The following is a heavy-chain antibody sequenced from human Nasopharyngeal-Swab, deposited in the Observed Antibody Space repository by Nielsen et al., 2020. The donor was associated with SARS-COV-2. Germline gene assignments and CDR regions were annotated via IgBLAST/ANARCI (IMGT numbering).Heavy chain of an antibody. CDR2: ISQNNGT. CDR3: AKEGATGWFDP. V-gene: IGHV4-59*11. CDR1: GVSITSQY. J-gene: IGHJ5*02. Sequence: SETLSLTCSVSGVSITSQYWSWIRQPPGKGLEWIGYISQNNGTSYNPSLKSRVTIFMDTSKNQFSLRLRSVSAADTAVYSCAKEGATGWFDPWGQGTLVTVSS.